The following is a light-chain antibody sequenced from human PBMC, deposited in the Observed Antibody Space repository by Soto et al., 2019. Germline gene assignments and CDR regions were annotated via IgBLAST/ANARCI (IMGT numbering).Light chain of an antibody. CDR3: QKYNNAPHLT. J-gene: IGKJ4*01. V-gene: IGKV1-27*01. CDR1: QGISNY. Sequence: DIQMTQSPSSLSASLGDRVTITCRASQGISNYLAWYQQIPGKVPKLLIYAASTLQSGVPSRFSGSGSGTDFTLTISSLQPEDVATYYCQKYNNAPHLTFGGGTKVDI. CDR2: AAS.